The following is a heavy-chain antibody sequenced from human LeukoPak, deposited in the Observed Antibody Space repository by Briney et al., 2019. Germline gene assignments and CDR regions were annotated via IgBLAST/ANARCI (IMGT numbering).Heavy chain of an antibody. D-gene: IGHD5-18*01. CDR2: ISSSSSYI. CDR3: APHVDTAMVTGDFGY. CDR1: GFTFSSYS. V-gene: IGHV3-21*01. Sequence: GGSLRLSCAASGFTFSSYSMNWVRQAPGKGLEWVSSISSSSSYIYYADSVKGRFTISRDNAKNSLYLQMNSLRAEDTAVYYCAPHVDTAMVTGDFGYWGQGTLVTVSS. J-gene: IGHJ4*02.